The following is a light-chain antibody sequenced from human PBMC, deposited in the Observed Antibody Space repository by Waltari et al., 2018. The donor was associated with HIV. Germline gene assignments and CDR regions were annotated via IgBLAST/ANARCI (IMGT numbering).Light chain of an antibody. CDR1: QSVSSIY. Sequence: EIVLTQSQGPLSLSPGERATLSCRASQSVSSIYLAWYLQKPGQAPRLLIYGASNSATGVPDRFSGSVSGTDFTLIISRLEPEDFAVYYCQYYGGSSIYTFGQGTKLEI. J-gene: IGKJ2*01. V-gene: IGKV3-20*01. CDR3: QYYGGSSIYT. CDR2: GAS.